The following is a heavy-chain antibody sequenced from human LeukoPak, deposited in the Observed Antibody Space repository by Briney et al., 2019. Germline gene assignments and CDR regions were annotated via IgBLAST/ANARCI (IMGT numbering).Heavy chain of an antibody. J-gene: IGHJ4*02. CDR1: GGSISSGGYY. CDR3: ARDSSGWYTSLGY. D-gene: IGHD6-19*01. Sequence: ASETLSLTCTVSGGSISSGGYYWSWIRQHPGKGLEWIGYIYYSGSTYYNPSLKSRVTISVDTSKNQFSLKLSSVTVADTAVYYCARDSSGWYTSLGYWGQGTLVTVSS. V-gene: IGHV4-31*03. CDR2: IYYSGST.